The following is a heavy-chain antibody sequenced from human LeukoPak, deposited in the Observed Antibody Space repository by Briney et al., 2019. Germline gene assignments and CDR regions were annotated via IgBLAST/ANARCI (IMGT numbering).Heavy chain of an antibody. V-gene: IGHV1-2*02. CDR2: INPNSGGT. CDR1: GYTFTGYY. J-gene: IGHJ4*02. Sequence: GASVKVSCKTSGYTFTGYYMHWVRQAPGQGLEWMGWINPNSGGTNYAQKFQGRVTMTRDTSISTADMALSRLRSDDTAVYYCARATRAAGNYWGQGTLVTVSS. CDR3: ARATRAAGNY. D-gene: IGHD1-14*01.